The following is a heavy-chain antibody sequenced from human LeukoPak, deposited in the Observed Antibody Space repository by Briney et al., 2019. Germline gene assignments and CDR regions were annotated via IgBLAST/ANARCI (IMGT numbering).Heavy chain of an antibody. D-gene: IGHD3-3*01. CDR1: GGSISSYY. V-gene: IGHV4-59*01. Sequence: PSETLSLTCTVPGGSISSYYWSWIRQPPGKGLEWIGYIYYSGSTNYNPSLKSRVTISVDTSKNQFSLKLSSVTAADTAVYYCARDRNDFWSGYYTGSGWFDPWGQGTLVTVSS. J-gene: IGHJ5*02. CDR3: ARDRNDFWSGYYTGSGWFDP. CDR2: IYYSGST.